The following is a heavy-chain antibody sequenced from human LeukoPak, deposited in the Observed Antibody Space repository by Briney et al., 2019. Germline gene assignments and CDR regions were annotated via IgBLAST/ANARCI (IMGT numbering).Heavy chain of an antibody. Sequence: GGSLRLTCAASGFAFSNYWMTWVRQAPGQGPEFLANIKPTGSETYYVDPVKGRFTISRDNAKNLLFLQMNSLRGEDTALYYCGGFGYEAAVDLWGRGTLVTVSS. CDR2: IKPTGSET. J-gene: IGHJ4*02. D-gene: IGHD3-10*01. CDR1: GFAFSNYW. CDR3: GGFGYEAAVDL. V-gene: IGHV3-7*01.